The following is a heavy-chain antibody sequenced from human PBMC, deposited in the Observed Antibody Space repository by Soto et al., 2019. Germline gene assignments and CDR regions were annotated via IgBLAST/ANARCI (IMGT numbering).Heavy chain of an antibody. Sequence: EVQLLESGGGLVQPGGSLRLSCAASGFTFSSYVMTWVRQAPGKGLEWISAISASGGNTYYADSVKGRFTISRDNSKNTLYLQMNSLRVEDTALYYCAKDGGGLAAAADRPIGASDCWGQGTLVSVSS. CDR2: ISASGGNT. D-gene: IGHD6-13*01. CDR1: GFTFSSYV. J-gene: IGHJ4*02. CDR3: AKDGGGLAAAADRPIGASDC. V-gene: IGHV3-23*01.